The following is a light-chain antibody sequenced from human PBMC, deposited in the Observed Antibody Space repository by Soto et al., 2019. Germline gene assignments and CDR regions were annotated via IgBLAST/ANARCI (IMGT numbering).Light chain of an antibody. CDR2: TAS. CDR1: QGISNY. Sequence: DIQLTQSPSFLSASVGDRVTITCRASQGISNYLAWYQQKAGKAPKLLIHTASTLQNGVPSRFSGSGSGTEFTLTISSLQPEDLATYYCQHRHSYPLTFGGGTKWIS. J-gene: IGKJ4*01. V-gene: IGKV1-9*01. CDR3: QHRHSYPLT.